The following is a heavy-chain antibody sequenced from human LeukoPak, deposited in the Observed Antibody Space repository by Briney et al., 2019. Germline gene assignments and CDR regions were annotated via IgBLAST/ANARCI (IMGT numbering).Heavy chain of an antibody. CDR3: ARAESPFRDWFDP. V-gene: IGHV3-48*03. D-gene: IGHD5-24*01. CDR2: ISSRAGSI. Sequence: PGGSLRLSCSASGFTFSTYEMNWVRQAPGKGLEWVSSISSRAGSIYYADSVKGRFTISRDNAKNSLYLQMNSLRDEDTAAFYCARAESPFRDWFDPWGQGTLVTVSS. J-gene: IGHJ5*02. CDR1: GFTFSTYE.